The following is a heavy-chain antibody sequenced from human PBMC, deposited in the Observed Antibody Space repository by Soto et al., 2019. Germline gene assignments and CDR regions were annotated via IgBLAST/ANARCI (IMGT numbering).Heavy chain of an antibody. CDR3: ARDFAYFDS. J-gene: IGHJ4*02. V-gene: IGHV4-61*01. Sequence: PSETLSLSCTASGCTFKSGSYSWIRLRPPPGKGLECIGYDYHTGRTSYNPSLKSRVSITMDTSKNQFSLNLGSVTAADTAVYFCARDFAYFDSWGQGTLVTVSS. CDR1: GCTFKSGSYS. D-gene: IGHD3-3*01. CDR2: DYHTGRT.